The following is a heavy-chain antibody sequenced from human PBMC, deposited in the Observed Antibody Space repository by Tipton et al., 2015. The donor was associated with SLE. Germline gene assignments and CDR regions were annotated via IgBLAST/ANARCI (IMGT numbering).Heavy chain of an antibody. Sequence: VQLVQSGAEVKKAGESLKISCKGSGYDFYGWWIAWVRQMPGTGLEWMGRINPSDSHTNYNPSFQGHVSMSVDKSISTAYLEWNSLKASDTATFFCARGHGWVDYWGLGTLVTVSS. D-gene: IGHD6-19*01. J-gene: IGHJ4*02. V-gene: IGHV5-10-1*01. CDR1: GYDFYGWW. CDR2: INPSDSHT. CDR3: ARGHGWVDY.